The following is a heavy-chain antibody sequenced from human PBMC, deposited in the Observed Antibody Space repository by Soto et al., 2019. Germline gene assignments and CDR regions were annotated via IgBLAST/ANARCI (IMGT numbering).Heavy chain of an antibody. J-gene: IGHJ3*02. V-gene: IGHV4-30-2*01. D-gene: IGHD3-22*01. Sequence: SETLSLTCTVSGDSITTGYYYWSWIRQPPGKGLEWIGYIYHSGSTYYNPSLKSRVTISVNRSKNQFSLKLSSVTAADTAVYYCARVTYYYDSSGYSGDAFDIWGQGTMVTVSS. CDR2: IYHSGST. CDR1: GDSITTGYYY. CDR3: ARVTYYYDSSGYSGDAFDI.